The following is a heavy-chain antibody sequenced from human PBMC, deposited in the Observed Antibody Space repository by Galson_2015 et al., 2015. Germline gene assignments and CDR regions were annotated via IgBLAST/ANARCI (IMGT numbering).Heavy chain of an antibody. CDR3: AKDQKGHGYYYYGMDV. V-gene: IGHV3-23*01. CDR2: ISGSGGST. J-gene: IGHJ6*02. Sequence: SLRLSCAASGFTFSSYAMSWVRQAPGKGLEWVSAISGSGGSTYYADSVKGRFTISRDNSKNTLYLQMNSLRAEDTAVYYCAKDQKGHGYYYYGMDVWGQGTTVTVSS. CDR1: GFTFSSYA.